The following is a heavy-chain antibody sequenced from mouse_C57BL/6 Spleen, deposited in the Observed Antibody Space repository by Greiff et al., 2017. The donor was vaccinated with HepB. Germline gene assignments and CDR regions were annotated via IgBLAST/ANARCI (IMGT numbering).Heavy chain of an antibody. CDR1: GFNIKNTY. CDR3: ASPIYYYGSSFSFAY. D-gene: IGHD1-1*01. V-gene: IGHV14-3*01. CDR2: IDPANGNT. Sequence: VQLKESVAELVRPGASVKLSCTASGFNIKNTYMHWVKQRPEQGLEWIGRIDPANGNTKYAPKFQGKATITADTSSNTAYLQLSSLTSEDTAIYYCASPIYYYGSSFSFAYWGQGTLVTVSA. J-gene: IGHJ3*01.